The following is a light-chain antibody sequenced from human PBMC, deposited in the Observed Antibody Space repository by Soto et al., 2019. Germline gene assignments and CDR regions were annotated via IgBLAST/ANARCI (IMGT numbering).Light chain of an antibody. Sequence: DIVMTQSPLSLPVTPGESASISCRSSQSLLHSTGYNYLHWYLQKPGQSPQLLIYLGSNRASGVPDRFSGSGSGTDFTLKISRVEAEDVGVYYCMQALQTPFTFGPGTKVDIK. CDR1: QSLLHSTGYNY. CDR2: LGS. V-gene: IGKV2-28*01. J-gene: IGKJ3*01. CDR3: MQALQTPFT.